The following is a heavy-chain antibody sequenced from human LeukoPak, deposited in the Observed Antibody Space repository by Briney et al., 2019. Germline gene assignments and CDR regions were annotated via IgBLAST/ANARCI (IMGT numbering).Heavy chain of an antibody. D-gene: IGHD6-6*01. V-gene: IGHV3-7*01. CDR2: IQQDGNEM. CDR3: SNGIYSTSY. CDR1: GFTFSSYW. Sequence: GGSLRLSCAASGFTFSSYWMAWVRLAPGQGLEWVANIQQDGNEMVYADSVRGRFTISRDNAENSLYLQMNSLRAEDTAVYYCSNGIYSTSYWGQGTLVTVSS. J-gene: IGHJ4*02.